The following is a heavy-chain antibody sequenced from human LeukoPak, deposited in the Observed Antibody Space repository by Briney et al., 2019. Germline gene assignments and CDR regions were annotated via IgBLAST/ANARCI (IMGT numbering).Heavy chain of an antibody. D-gene: IGHD1-20*01. Sequence: PGGSLRLSCAASGFTFSNAWMSWVRQAPGKGLEWVANIKQDGSEKYYVDSVKGRFTISRDNAKNSLYLQMNSLRAEDTAVYYCARDGITGTGEYYYYYMDVWGRGTTVTVSS. CDR1: GFTFSNAW. V-gene: IGHV3-7*01. CDR3: ARDGITGTGEYYYYYMDV. J-gene: IGHJ6*03. CDR2: IKQDGSEK.